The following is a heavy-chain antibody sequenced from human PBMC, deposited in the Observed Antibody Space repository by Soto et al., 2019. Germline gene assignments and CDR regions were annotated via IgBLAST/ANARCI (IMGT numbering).Heavy chain of an antibody. V-gene: IGHV3-7*01. CDR2: IKQDGSEK. CDR1: SCTCFSFL. J-gene: IGHJ4*02. CDR3: AGGGGWP. D-gene: IGHD6-19*01. Sequence: VGFQIPCGASSSCTCFSFLMSWVRQAPGKGLEWVANIKQDGSEKYYVDSVKGRFTISRDNAKNSLYLQMNSLRAEDTAVYHCAGGGGWPWGQRTLVPGSS.